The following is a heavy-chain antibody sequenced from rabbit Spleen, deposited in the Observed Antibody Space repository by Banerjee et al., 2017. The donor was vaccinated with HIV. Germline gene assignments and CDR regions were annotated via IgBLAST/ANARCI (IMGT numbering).Heavy chain of an antibody. D-gene: IGHD8-1*01. V-gene: IGHV1S45*01. CDR1: GFSFSNTAV. CDR3: ARDTGSSFSSYGMDL. CDR2: INAATAKG. J-gene: IGHJ6*01. Sequence: QEQLVESGGGLVKPEGSLKLSCTASGFSFSNTAVMCWVRQAPGKGLEWIACINAATAKGVYASWVNGRFTISKASSTTVTLQMTSLTVADTATYFCARDTGSSFSSYGMDLWGQGTLVPV.